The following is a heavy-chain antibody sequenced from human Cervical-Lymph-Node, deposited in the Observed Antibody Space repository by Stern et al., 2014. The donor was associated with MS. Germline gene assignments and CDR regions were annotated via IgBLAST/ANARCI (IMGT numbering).Heavy chain of an antibody. Sequence: VQLVESGAEVKKPGGSLKISCTTSGYDFAGYWIGWVRQLPGKGLEWMGLIYPRDSDTRSTPSFQGHVTISADRSINTAYLQWSSLRASDTGMYYCAKLRTTMAVDSWGQGTLVIVSS. CDR1: GYDFAGYW. D-gene: IGHD4/OR15-4a*01. CDR2: IYPRDSDT. J-gene: IGHJ4*02. V-gene: IGHV5-51*01. CDR3: AKLRTTMAVDS.